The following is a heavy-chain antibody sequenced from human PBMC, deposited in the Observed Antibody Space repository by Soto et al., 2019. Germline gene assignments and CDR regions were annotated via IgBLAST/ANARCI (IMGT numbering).Heavy chain of an antibody. CDR3: AREVWSHYGLDV. CDR2: VDPNSGGA. D-gene: IGHD1-1*01. V-gene: IGHV1-2*02. Sequence: GASVKVSCKASGDTLPGNYIHWLRQAPGQGLEWMGWVDPNSGGANYARKFQGRVTMTRDTSISTAYMELSRLRSDDTAVYYCAREVWSHYGLDVWGQGATVTVSS. CDR1: GDTLPGNY. J-gene: IGHJ6*02.